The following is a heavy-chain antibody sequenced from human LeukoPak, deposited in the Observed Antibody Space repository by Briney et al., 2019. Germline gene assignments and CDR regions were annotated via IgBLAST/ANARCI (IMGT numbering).Heavy chain of an antibody. Sequence: GSSVKVSCKASGGTFRSYAISWVRQAPGQGLEWMGGIIPICGTANYAQKFQGRVTITTDESTSTAYMELSSLRSEDTAVYYCASGKRITMIVVALTSLDYWGQGTLVTVSS. J-gene: IGHJ4*02. CDR3: ASGKRITMIVVALTSLDY. CDR1: GGTFRSYA. CDR2: IIPICGTA. D-gene: IGHD3-22*01. V-gene: IGHV1-69*05.